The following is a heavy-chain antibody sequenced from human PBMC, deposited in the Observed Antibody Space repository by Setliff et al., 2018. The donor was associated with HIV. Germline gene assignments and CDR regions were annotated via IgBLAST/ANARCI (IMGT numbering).Heavy chain of an antibody. D-gene: IGHD3-10*01. J-gene: IGHJ2*01. CDR2: IYTSGNT. CDR1: GGSIASGAYY. V-gene: IGHV4-61*02. CDR3: ARDGDWEFREWYFDL. Sequence: SETLSLTCTVSGGSIASGAYYWSWIRQPAGKGLEWIGRIYTSGNTNYNPSLNGRVTMSTDRSKNQVSLKLNSVTAADTAVYYCARDGDWEFREWYFDLWGRGTLVTGSS.